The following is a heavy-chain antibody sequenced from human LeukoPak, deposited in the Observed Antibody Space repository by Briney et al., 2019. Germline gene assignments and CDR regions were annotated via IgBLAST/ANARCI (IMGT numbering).Heavy chain of an antibody. Sequence: GXSLRLSCAASGFTFSSNAMTWVRQATGKGVEWGSTFSVIYYTTFSPPSVTGRFPISRDYSKSTVYLQLSRLGAEDTAFYYCAKGPRLHSGYHPDYWGQGTLVTVSS. CDR2: FSVIYYTT. CDR1: GFTFSSNA. CDR3: AKGPRLHSGYHPDY. V-gene: IGHV3-23*01. D-gene: IGHD3-22*01. J-gene: IGHJ4*02.